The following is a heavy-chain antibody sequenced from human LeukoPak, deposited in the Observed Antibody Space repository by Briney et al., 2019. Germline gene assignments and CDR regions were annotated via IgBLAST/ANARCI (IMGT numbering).Heavy chain of an antibody. J-gene: IGHJ4*02. CDR1: GFTFSSYG. V-gene: IGHV3-30*02. Sequence: GRSLRLSCAASGFTFSSYGMHWVRQAPGKGLEWVAFIRYDGSNKYYADSVKGRFTISRDNSKNTLYLQMNSLRAEDTAVYYCAKDWGLGAAAGTDYWGQGTLVTVSS. CDR3: AKDWGLGAAAGTDY. CDR2: IRYDGSNK. D-gene: IGHD6-13*01.